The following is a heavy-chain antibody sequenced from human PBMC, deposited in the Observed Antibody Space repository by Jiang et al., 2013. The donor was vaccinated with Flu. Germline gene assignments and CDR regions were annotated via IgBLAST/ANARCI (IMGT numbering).Heavy chain of an antibody. CDR1: GFSLTTSGVG. CDR3: AHRPPTADWFLYYFDY. V-gene: IGHV2-5*02. CDR2: TYWDDDT. D-gene: IGHD3-9*01. J-gene: IGHJ4*02. Sequence: KPTQTLTLTCTVSGFSLTTSGVGVAWIRQPPGKTLEWLALTYWDDDTRYNPSLKNRLSITKDTSKNQVFLTMTNMEALDTATYFCAHRPPTADWFLYYFDYWGQGTPVTVSS.